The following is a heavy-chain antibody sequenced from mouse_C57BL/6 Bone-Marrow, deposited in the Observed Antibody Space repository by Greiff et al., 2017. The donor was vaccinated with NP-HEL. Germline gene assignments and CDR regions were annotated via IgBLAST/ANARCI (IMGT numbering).Heavy chain of an antibody. CDR1: GYTFTDYN. V-gene: IGHV1-18*01. D-gene: IGHD4-1*01. CDR2: INPNNGGT. CDR3: ARYPHWDDYAMDY. Sequence: VQLKESGPELVKPGASVKIPCKASGYTFTDYNMDWVKQSHGKSLEWIGDINPNNGGTIYNQKFKGKATLTVDKSSSTAYMELRSLTSEDTAVYYCARYPHWDDYAMDYWGQGTSVTVSS. J-gene: IGHJ4*01.